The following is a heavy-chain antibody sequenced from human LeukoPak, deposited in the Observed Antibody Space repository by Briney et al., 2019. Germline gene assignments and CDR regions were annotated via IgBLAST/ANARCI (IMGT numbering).Heavy chain of an antibody. CDR1: GFTFNNYV. Sequence: GGSLRLSRVVSGFTFNNYVVAWVRQAPGKGLEWVSAISGSGGSTYYADPMKGRFTISRDNSKNTLYLQMNSLRAEDTAVYYCAKTRPLDSSSWSHGDYWGQGTLVAVSS. D-gene: IGHD6-13*01. J-gene: IGHJ4*02. CDR3: AKTRPLDSSSWSHGDY. CDR2: ISGSGGST. V-gene: IGHV3-23*01.